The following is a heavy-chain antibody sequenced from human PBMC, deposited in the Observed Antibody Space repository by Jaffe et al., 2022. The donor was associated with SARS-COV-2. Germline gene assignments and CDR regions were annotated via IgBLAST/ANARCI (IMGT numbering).Heavy chain of an antibody. Sequence: QVQLQESGPGLVKPSQTLSLTCTVSGGSISSGSYYWSWIRQPAGKGLEWIGRIYTSGSTNYNPSLKSRVTISVDTSKNQFSLKLSSVTAADTAVYYCARAVGDSNYYYYYGMDVWGQGTTVTVSS. CDR3: ARAVGDSNYYYYYGMDV. D-gene: IGHD3-16*01. V-gene: IGHV4-61*02. CDR2: IYTSGST. J-gene: IGHJ6*02. CDR1: GGSISSGSYY.